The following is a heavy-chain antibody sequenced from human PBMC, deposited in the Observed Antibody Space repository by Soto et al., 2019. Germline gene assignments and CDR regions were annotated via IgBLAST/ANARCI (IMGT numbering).Heavy chain of an antibody. CDR3: ASATVTPGVLTY. D-gene: IGHD4-17*01. CDR2: MYYSGST. Sequence: QVQLQESGPGLVKPSQTLSLTCTVSGGSINSGDYYWSWIRQPPGKGLEWIGYMYYSGSTYQNPSLKGRVTISLDTPKKQFSLKLSSVTAADTAVYYCASATVTPGVLTYWGQGTLVTVSS. J-gene: IGHJ4*02. V-gene: IGHV4-30-4*01. CDR1: GGSINSGDYY.